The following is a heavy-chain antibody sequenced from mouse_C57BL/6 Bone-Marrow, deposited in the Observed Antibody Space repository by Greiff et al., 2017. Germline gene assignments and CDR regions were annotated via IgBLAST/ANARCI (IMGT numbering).Heavy chain of an antibody. CDR1: GYTFTSYW. J-gene: IGHJ3*01. D-gene: IGHD3-3*01. V-gene: IGHV1-64*01. CDR2: IHPNSGST. CDR3: AREGTSY. Sequence: QVQLQQPGAELVKPGASVTLSCTSSGYTFTSYWMHGVKQRPGQGLEWIGMIHPNSGSTNYNEKFKSKATLTVDTSSSTAYMQLSSLTSGDSAVYYCAREGTSYWGQGTLVTVSA.